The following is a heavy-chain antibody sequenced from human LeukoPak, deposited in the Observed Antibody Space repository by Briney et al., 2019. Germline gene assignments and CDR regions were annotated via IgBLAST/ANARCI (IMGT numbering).Heavy chain of an antibody. CDR2: INHSGST. D-gene: IGHD1-26*01. Sequence: PSETLSLTCAVYGGSFSGYYWSWIRQPPGEGLEWIGEINHSGSTTYNPSLKSRVTISVDTSKNQLSLRLRSVTAADTAVYYCAKFDLGDDAFDIWGQGTMVTVSS. J-gene: IGHJ3*02. CDR1: GGSFSGYY. V-gene: IGHV4-34*01. CDR3: AKFDLGDDAFDI.